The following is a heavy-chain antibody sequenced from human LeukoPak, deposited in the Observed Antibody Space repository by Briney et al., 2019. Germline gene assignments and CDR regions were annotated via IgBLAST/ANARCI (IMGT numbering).Heavy chain of an antibody. CDR1: GFTFSSYA. Sequence: GRSLRLSCAASGFTFSSYAMSWVRQAPGKGLEWVSTISGSGGSTYYADSVKGRFTISRDNSKNTLYLQMNSLRAEDTAVYYCAKDIVVVPAAIPPDYRYYYYGMDVWGQGTTVTVSS. CDR2: ISGSGGST. CDR3: AKDIVVVPAAIPPDYRYYYYGMDV. V-gene: IGHV3-23*01. D-gene: IGHD2-2*02. J-gene: IGHJ6*02.